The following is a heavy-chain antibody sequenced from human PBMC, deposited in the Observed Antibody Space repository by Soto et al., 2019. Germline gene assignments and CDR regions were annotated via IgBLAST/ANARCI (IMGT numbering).Heavy chain of an antibody. CDR2: IYHSGNT. CDR1: GGSISTYY. Sequence: SETLSLTCTVSGGSISTYYWSWIRRPPGKGLQWIGYIYHSGNTNYNPSLKSRVSISVDTSKNQFSLRLSSVTAADTAVYYCARDERYYYGLDVWGQGTTVTVSS. CDR3: ARDERYYYGLDV. V-gene: IGHV4-59*01. J-gene: IGHJ6*02.